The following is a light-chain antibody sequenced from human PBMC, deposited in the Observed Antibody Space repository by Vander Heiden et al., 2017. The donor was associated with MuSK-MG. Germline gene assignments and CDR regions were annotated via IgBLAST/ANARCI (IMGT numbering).Light chain of an antibody. CDR1: EDIRSD. J-gene: IGKJ3*01. CDR3: RRDYYYPQT. Sequence: AIQMNQSPSSLSASVGDRVTITCQASEDIRSDLGWYQQKPGKAPQLLIYATSSLRSGVPSRFSGSGFGTNFSFTISGLQPEDFATYYCRRDYYYPQTFGHGTKVDI. CDR2: ATS. V-gene: IGKV1-6*01.